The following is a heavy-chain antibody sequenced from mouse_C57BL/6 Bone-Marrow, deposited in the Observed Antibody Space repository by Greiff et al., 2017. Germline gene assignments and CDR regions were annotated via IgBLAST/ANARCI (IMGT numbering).Heavy chain of an antibody. CDR3: GRKGLLWVRRGGGDAMDY. V-gene: IGHV1-54*01. J-gene: IGHJ4*01. CDR1: GYAFTNYL. D-gene: IGHD2-2*01. Sequence: VQLQQSGAELVRPGTSVKVFCKASGYAFTNYLIEWVKQRPGQGLEWIGVINPGSGGTNYNEKFKGKATLTADKSSSTAYMQLSSLTSEDSAVYFCGRKGLLWVRRGGGDAMDYWGQGTSVTVSS. CDR2: INPGSGGT.